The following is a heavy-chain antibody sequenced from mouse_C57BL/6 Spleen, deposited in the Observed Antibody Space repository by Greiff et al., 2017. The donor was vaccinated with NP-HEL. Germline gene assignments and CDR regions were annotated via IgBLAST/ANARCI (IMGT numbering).Heavy chain of an antibody. D-gene: IGHD3-1*01. Sequence: DVQLVESGGGLVKPGGSLKLSCAASGFTFSSYAMSWVRQTPEKRLEWVATISDGGSYTYYPDNVKGRFTISRDNAKNNLYLQMSHLKSEDTAMYYCARRALDWNFDYWGQGTTLTVSS. CDR3: ARRALDWNFDY. J-gene: IGHJ2*01. CDR2: ISDGGSYT. V-gene: IGHV5-4*01. CDR1: GFTFSSYA.